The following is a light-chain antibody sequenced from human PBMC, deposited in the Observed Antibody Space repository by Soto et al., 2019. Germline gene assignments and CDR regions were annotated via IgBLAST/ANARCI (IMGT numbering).Light chain of an antibody. J-gene: IGLJ3*02. V-gene: IGLV2-14*03. Sequence: QSALNQPASVSGSPGQSITISCTGTNSDIGAYNSVSWYQQHRGKAPKLLIYDVSNRPSGVSSRFSGSKSGNTASLTISGHQAEDEADYYCSSYTTSYTLVFGGGTKLSVL. CDR2: DVS. CDR1: NSDIGAYNS. CDR3: SSYTTSYTLV.